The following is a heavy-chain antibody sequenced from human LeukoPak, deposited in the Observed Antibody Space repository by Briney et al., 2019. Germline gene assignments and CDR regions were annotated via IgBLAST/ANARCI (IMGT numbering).Heavy chain of an antibody. CDR1: GFTFSSYS. CDR3: ARDYYDSSGLSRGGY. V-gene: IGHV3-48*02. D-gene: IGHD3-22*01. Sequence: PGGSLRLSCAASGFTFSSYSMNWVRQAPGQGLEWVAYISSSGSTIYYADSVKGRFTISRDNAKNSLYLQMNSLRDEDTAVYYCARDYYDSSGLSRGGYWGQGTLVTVSS. J-gene: IGHJ4*02. CDR2: ISSSGSTI.